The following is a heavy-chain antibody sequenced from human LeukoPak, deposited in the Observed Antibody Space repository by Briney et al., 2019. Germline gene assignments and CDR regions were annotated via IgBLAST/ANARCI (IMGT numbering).Heavy chain of an antibody. J-gene: IGHJ4*02. V-gene: IGHV4-39*07. Sequence: SETLSLTCTVSGGSISSSSYYWGWIRQPPGKGLEWIGSIYYSGSTYYNPSLKSRVTISVDTSKNQFSLKLSSVTAADTAVYYCARHMLATANHFDYWGQGTLVTVSS. CDR3: ARHMLATANHFDY. D-gene: IGHD5-12*01. CDR2: IYYSGST. CDR1: GGSISSSSYY.